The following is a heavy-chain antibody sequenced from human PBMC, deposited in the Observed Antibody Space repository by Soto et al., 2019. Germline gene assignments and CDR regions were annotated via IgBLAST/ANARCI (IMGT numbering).Heavy chain of an antibody. CDR2: IYYSGST. J-gene: IGHJ5*02. CDR1: GGSISSSSYY. V-gene: IGHV4-39*01. CDR3: ARHHIAVAGWFDP. D-gene: IGHD6-19*01. Sequence: PSETLSLTCTVSGGSISSSSYYWGWIRQPPGKGLEWIGSIYYSGSTYYNPSLKSRVTISVDTSKNQFSLKLSSVTAADTAVYYCARHHIAVAGWFDPWGQGTLVTVSS.